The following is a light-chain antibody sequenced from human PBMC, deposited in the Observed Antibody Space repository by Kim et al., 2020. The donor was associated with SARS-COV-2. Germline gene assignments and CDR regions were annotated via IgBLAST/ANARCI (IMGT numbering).Light chain of an antibody. CDR2: DVS. V-gene: IGLV2-14*03. CDR1: SSDVGGYNY. J-gene: IGLJ1*01. CDR3: SSYTSSSTYV. Sequence: GQSFTISCTGTSSDVGGYNYVSWYQQHPGNAPKLMIYDVSNRPSGVSNRFSGSKSGNTASLTISGLQAEDEADYYCSSYTSSSTYVFGTGTKVTVL.